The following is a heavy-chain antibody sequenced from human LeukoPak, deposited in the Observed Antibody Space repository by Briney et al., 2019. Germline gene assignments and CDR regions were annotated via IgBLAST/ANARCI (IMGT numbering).Heavy chain of an antibody. D-gene: IGHD2-2*01. J-gene: IGHJ5*02. V-gene: IGHV4-4*09. CDR2: IYTSGST. Sequence: SETLPLTCTVSGGSISIYYWSWIRQPPGKGLEWIGYIYTSGSTNYNPSLKSRVTISLDTSKNQFSLKLTSVTAADTAVYYCARHLVVVPGGYFDRWGQGTPVTVSS. CDR3: ARHLVVVPGGYFDR. CDR1: GGSISIYY.